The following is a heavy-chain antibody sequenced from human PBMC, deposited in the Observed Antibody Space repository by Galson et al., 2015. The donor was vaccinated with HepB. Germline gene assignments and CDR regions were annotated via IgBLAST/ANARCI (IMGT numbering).Heavy chain of an antibody. CDR2: FYFTGRT. CDR1: GASISNRIDY. D-gene: IGHD6-19*01. CDR3: ARQGEWLVFDF. V-gene: IGHV4-39*01. J-gene: IGHJ4*01. Sequence: ETLSLTCNVSGASISNRIDYWGWIRQPPGQGLEWIASFYFTGRTHYNPSLKSRVTMSGDTSKNQFSLKLTSVTDAGTAVYYCARQGEWLVFDFWGRGTLVVVSS.